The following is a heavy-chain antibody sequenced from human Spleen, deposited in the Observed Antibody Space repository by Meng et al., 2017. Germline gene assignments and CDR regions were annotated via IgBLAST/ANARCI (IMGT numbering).Heavy chain of an antibody. J-gene: IGHJ6*02. CDR1: GYTFTGYY. CDR3: ARGGETFVGDYALTSYYYGLDV. Sequence: ASVKVSCKASGYTFTGYYMHWVRQAPGQGLEWMGRINPNSGGTNYAQEFQGRVTMTRDTSTAYMELSRLGSDDTAMYYCARGGETFVGDYALTSYYYGLDVWGQGTTVTVSS. D-gene: IGHD4-17*01. V-gene: IGHV1-2*06. CDR2: INPNSGGT.